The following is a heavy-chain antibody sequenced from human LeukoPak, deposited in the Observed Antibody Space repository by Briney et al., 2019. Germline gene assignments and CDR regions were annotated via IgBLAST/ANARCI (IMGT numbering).Heavy chain of an antibody. CDR2: ISYDGSNK. D-gene: IGHD4-17*01. V-gene: IGHV3-30*04. CDR1: GFTFSSYA. CDR3: ARGWSGDYVLDY. Sequence: GGSLRLSCAASGFTFSSYAMHWVRQAPGKGLEWVAVISYDGSNKYYADSVKGRFTISRDNSKNTLYLQMNSLRAEDTAVYYCARGWSGDYVLDYWGQGTLVTVSS. J-gene: IGHJ4*02.